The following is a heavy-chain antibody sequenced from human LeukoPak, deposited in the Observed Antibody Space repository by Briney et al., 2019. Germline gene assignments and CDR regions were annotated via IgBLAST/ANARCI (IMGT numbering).Heavy chain of an antibody. D-gene: IGHD6-6*01. J-gene: IGHJ4*02. CDR2: ISSNGGST. CDR1: GFTFSSYS. V-gene: IGHV3-64D*06. CDR3: VKGGYSSSDYFDY. Sequence: PGGSLRLSCSASGFTFSSYSMHWVRQAPGKGPEYVSAISSNGGSTYYADSVKGRFTISRDNSKNTLYLQMSSLRAEETAVYYCVKGGYSSSDYFDYWGQGTLVTVSS.